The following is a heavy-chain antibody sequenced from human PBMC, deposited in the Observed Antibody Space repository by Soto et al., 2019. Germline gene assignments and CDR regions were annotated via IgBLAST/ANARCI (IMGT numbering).Heavy chain of an antibody. J-gene: IGHJ4*02. CDR3: ARVGGFGATTIDY. Sequence: SETLSLTFAVSGGSISSGGYSLTWIRQPPGKGLEWIGEINHSGSTNYNPSLKSRVTISVDTSKNQFSLKLSSVTAADTAVYYCARVGGFGATTIDYWGQGTLVTVSS. D-gene: IGHD3-10*01. V-gene: IGHV4-30-2*05. CDR2: INHSGST. CDR1: GGSISSGGYS.